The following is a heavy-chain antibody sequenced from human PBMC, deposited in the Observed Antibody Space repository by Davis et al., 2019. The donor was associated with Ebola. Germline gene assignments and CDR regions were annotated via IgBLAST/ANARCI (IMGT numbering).Heavy chain of an antibody. Sequence: GESLKISCAASGFTFSSFSMNWVRQVPGNGLEWISYISNDRKTIKYADSVKGRFTISRDDAKNSLFLLMNSLRDDDTAVYYCAIVATRGRFDSWGQGTLVNVSS. CDR3: AIVATRGRFDS. J-gene: IGHJ4*02. CDR1: GFTFSSFS. D-gene: IGHD6-25*01. V-gene: IGHV3-48*02. CDR2: ISNDRKTI.